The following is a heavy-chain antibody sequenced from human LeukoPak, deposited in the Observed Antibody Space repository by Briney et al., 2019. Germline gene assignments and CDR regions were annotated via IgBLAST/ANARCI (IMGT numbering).Heavy chain of an antibody. CDR1: GFTFTGYW. CDR2: IDVDGSGT. D-gene: IGHD5-24*01. Sequence: GGSLRLSCAASGFTFTGYWMYWVRQAPGKGLVWVSRIDVDGSGTNYADSVKGRFTISRDNSKNTLYLQMNSLRAEDTAVYYCARGMGWLRYPKSYFDYWGQGTLVTVSS. V-gene: IGHV3-74*01. J-gene: IGHJ4*02. CDR3: ARGMGWLRYPKSYFDY.